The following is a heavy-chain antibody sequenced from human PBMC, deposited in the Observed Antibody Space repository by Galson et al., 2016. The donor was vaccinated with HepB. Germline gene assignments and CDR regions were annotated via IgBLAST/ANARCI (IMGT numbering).Heavy chain of an antibody. CDR1: GASMNRFY. CDR3: ARVYSSDWSSSVDS. Sequence: SETLSLTCTVSGASMNRFYWSWIRQPPGKGLEWIGYIYHTGSTNYNPSVKSRVTISVDMSKNQFSLKLTSMTAADTAVYYCARVYSSDWSSSVDSWGQGTLVTVSS. CDR2: IYHTGST. D-gene: IGHD6-19*01. V-gene: IGHV4-59*01. J-gene: IGHJ4*02.